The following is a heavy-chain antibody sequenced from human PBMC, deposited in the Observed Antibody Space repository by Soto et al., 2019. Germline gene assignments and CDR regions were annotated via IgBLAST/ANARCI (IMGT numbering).Heavy chain of an antibody. D-gene: IGHD3-10*01. Sequence: SETLSLTCTVSGGSISSGDYYWSWIRQHPGKGLEWIGYIYYSGSTYYNPSLKSRFTISRDNAKNSLYLQMNSLRAEDTAMYYCARDRGGSKDYWGQGTLVTVS. J-gene: IGHJ4*02. CDR3: ARDRGGSKDY. CDR1: GGSISSGDYY. V-gene: IGHV4-31*03. CDR2: IYYSGST.